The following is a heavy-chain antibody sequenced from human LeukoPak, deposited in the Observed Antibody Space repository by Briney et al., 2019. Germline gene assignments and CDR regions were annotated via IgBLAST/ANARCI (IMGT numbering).Heavy chain of an antibody. V-gene: IGHV4-39*07. CDR3: ASGVGATDD. J-gene: IGHJ4*02. CDR1: GGSISSSSYY. D-gene: IGHD1-26*01. CDR2: IYYSGST. Sequence: SETLSLTCTVSGGSISSSSYYWGWIRQPAGKGLEWIGSIYYSGSTYYNPSLKSRLTISVDTSKNQFSLNLSSVTAADTAVYYCASGVGATDDWGQGTLVTVSS.